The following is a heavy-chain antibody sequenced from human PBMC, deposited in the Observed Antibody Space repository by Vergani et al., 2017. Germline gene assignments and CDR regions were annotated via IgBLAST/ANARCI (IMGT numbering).Heavy chain of an antibody. CDR2: IIPIFGTA. V-gene: IGHV1-69*01. J-gene: IGHJ6*02. CDR1: GGTFSSYA. Sequence: QVQLVQSGAEVKKPGSSVKVSCKASGGTFSSYAISWVRQAPGQGLEWMGGIIPIFGTANYAQKFQGRVTITADESTSTAYMELSSLRSEDTAVYYWARKLLRGVSVTTVMFLDYYYYYGRDVWGQGTTVTVSS. D-gene: IGHD4-17*01. CDR3: ARKLLRGVSVTTVMFLDYYYYYGRDV.